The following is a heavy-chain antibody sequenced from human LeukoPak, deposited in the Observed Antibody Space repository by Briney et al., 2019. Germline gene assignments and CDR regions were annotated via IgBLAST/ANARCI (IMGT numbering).Heavy chain of an antibody. J-gene: IGHJ4*02. CDR2: INAGNGNT. CDR3: ARAAISRDCSGGSCYSAYFDY. CDR1: GYTFTSYA. D-gene: IGHD2-15*01. V-gene: IGHV1-3*01. Sequence: EASVKVSCKASGYTFTSYAMHWVRQAPGQRLEWMGWINAGNGNTKYSQEFQGRVTITRDTSASTAYMELSSLRSEDTAVYYCARAAISRDCSGGSCYSAYFDYWGQGTLVTVSS.